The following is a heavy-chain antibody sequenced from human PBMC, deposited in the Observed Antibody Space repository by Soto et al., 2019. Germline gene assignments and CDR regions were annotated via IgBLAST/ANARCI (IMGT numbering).Heavy chain of an antibody. CDR3: ARPRGYCSGGSCYSPQGAFDI. CDR2: IWYDGSNK. D-gene: IGHD2-15*01. J-gene: IGHJ3*02. CDR1: GFTFSSYG. Sequence: GGSLRLSCAASGFTFSSYGMHWVRQAPGKGLEWVAVIWYDGSNKYYADSVKGRFTISRDNSKNTLYLQMNSLRAEDTAVYYCARPRGYCSGGSCYSPQGAFDIWGQGTMVTVSS. V-gene: IGHV3-33*01.